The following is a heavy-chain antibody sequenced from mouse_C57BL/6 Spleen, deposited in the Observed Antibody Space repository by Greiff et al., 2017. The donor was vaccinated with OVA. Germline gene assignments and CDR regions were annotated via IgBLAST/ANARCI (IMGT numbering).Heavy chain of an antibody. CDR2: IYPGSGST. J-gene: IGHJ2*01. CDR3: ARGDGYYLYYFDY. CDR1: GYTFTSYW. D-gene: IGHD2-3*01. Sequence: QVQLQQPGAELVKPGASVKMSCKASGYTFTSYWITWVKQRPGQGLEWIGDIYPGSGSTNYNEKFKSKATLTVDTSSSTAYMQLSSLTSDDSAVYYCARGDGYYLYYFDYWGQGTTLTVSS. V-gene: IGHV1-55*01.